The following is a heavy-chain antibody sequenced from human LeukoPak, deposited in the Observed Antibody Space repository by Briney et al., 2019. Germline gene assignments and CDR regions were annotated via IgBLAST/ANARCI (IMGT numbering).Heavy chain of an antibody. CDR3: ARGGLDV. Sequence: ASVKVSCKASGYTFTGCYIHWVRQAPGQGLERMGQINPNNGDADYAQKFQGRVAMTWDTSINTAYMELSRLRSDDTAVYYCARGGLDVWGQGTTVTVSS. V-gene: IGHV1-2*06. CDR2: INPNNGDA. J-gene: IGHJ6*02. CDR1: GYTFTGCY.